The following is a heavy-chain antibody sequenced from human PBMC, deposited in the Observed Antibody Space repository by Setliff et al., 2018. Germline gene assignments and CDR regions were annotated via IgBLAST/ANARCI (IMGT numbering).Heavy chain of an antibody. Sequence: PSETLSLTCTVSGDSISSRTYYWSWIRQPAGKGLEWIGQIYTSWSTNYNPSLKGRVTISLDTSKNQFSLKLSSVTAADTAVYYCARGRNVASRLLDSWGQGTLVTVSS. D-gene: IGHD6-6*01. CDR1: GDSISSRTYY. J-gene: IGHJ4*02. CDR2: IYTSWST. CDR3: ARGRNVASRLLDS. V-gene: IGHV4-61*09.